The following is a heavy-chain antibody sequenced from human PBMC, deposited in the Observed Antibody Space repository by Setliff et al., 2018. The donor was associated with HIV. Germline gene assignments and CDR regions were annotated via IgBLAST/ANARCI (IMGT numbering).Heavy chain of an antibody. CDR3: ARGLIIYRSSWYNWFDP. Sequence: PSETLSLPCTVSGDSIGSNPHYWGWIRQPPGKGLEWVASIFYSGSPYYNPSLKSRVTITVDTSNTQFYLQLSSVTAADTAVYYCARGLIIYRSSWYNWFDPWGQGTLVTVSS. CDR1: GDSIGSNPHY. V-gene: IGHV4-39*01. D-gene: IGHD6-13*01. CDR2: IFYSGSP. J-gene: IGHJ5*02.